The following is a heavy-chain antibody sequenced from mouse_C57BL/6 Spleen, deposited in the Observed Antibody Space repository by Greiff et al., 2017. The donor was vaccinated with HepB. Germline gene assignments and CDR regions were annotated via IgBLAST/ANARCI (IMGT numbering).Heavy chain of an antibody. Sequence: VQLQQSGSELARPGASVKMSCKASGYTFTSYTMHWVQQRPGQGLEWIGYINPSSGYTQHNQKFQDKATLTADNSSSTAYMQLRSLTSEDSAVYYCARTHERWGQGTTLTVSS. CDR3: ARTHER. V-gene: IGHV1-4*01. J-gene: IGHJ2*01. CDR2: INPSSGYT. CDR1: GYTFTSYT.